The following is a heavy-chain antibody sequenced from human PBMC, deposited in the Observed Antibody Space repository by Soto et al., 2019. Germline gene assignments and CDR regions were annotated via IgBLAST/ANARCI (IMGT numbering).Heavy chain of an antibody. J-gene: IGHJ4*02. CDR1: GGSISSGGYS. Sequence: PSETLSLTCAVSGGSISSGGYSWGWIRQPPGKGLEWIGYIYHSVSTYYNPSLKSRVTISVDRSKNQFSLRLSSVTAADTAVYYCVRVPDYWGQGTLVTVSS. CDR3: VRVPDY. CDR2: IYHSVST. V-gene: IGHV4-30-2*01.